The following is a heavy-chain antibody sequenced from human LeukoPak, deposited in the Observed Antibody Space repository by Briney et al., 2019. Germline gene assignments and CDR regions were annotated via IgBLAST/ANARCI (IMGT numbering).Heavy chain of an antibody. CDR1: GYTFTGYY. CDR2: LNPKGGNT. D-gene: IGHD5-24*01. Sequence: ASVKVSCKASGYTFTGYYMHWLGRPPGKGVGGRGGLNPKGGNTGYAQKFQGRVTITRNTSISTAYMELSSLRSEDTAVYYCARGRVEMATIIYYYYYMDVWGKGTTVTVSS. CDR3: ARGRVEMATIIYYYYYMDV. J-gene: IGHJ6*03. V-gene: IGHV1-8*03.